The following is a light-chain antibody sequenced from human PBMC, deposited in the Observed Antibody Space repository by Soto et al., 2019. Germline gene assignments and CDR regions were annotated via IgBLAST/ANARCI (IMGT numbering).Light chain of an antibody. CDR3: QQVISYPIT. Sequence: DIQLTQSPSVLSASVGDRVTITCRASQGISSSVVWYQQRPGKAPKLLIDAASTLQSGIPLRFSGSGSGTEFTLTISSLQPEDFATYHCQQVISYPITFGQGTRLDIK. CDR1: QGISSS. J-gene: IGKJ5*01. V-gene: IGKV1-9*01. CDR2: AAS.